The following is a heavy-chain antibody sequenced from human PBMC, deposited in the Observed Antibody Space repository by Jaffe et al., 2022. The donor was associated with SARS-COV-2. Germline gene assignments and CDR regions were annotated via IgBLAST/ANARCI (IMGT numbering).Heavy chain of an antibody. D-gene: IGHD1-26*01. Sequence: QVQLVQSGAEVKKPGASVKVSCKASGYTFTSYAMHWVRQAPGQRLEWMGWINAGNGNTKYSQKFQGRVTITRDTSASTAYMELSSLRSEDTAVYYCARDSVGAIAIFDYWGQGTLVTVSS. CDR2: INAGNGNT. CDR3: ARDSVGAIAIFDY. CDR1: GYTFTSYA. J-gene: IGHJ4*02. V-gene: IGHV1-3*01.